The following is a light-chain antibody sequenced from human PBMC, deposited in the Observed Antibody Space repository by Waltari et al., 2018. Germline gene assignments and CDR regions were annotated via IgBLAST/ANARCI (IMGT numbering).Light chain of an antibody. V-gene: IGLV1-40*01. CDR1: DYSIASFV. CDR2: ENT. CDR3: QSYDNSLRGSLL. Sequence: VLTQAPSVPGAPGPRVPIPCTGGDYSIASFVATWYQHLPGRVPKLLIDENTKRPSGVPDRFSGSKSGTSASLAIEGLQPEDEGDYYCQSYDNSLRGSLLFGGGTKVTV. J-gene: IGLJ3*02.